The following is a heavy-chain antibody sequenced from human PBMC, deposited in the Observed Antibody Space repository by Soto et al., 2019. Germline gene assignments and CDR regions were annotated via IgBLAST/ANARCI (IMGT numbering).Heavy chain of an antibody. V-gene: IGHV1-8*01. D-gene: IGHD1-20*01. Sequence: QVQLVQSGAEVKKPGASVKVSCKASGYMFSTYDINWVRQAPGQGLEWMGWLNPNSGNTGYAQKFQGRVTMTRNTSINTAYKELSSLGSDDTAVYYCARDHRYNWNDEGWFDPWGQGTLVTVSS. CDR2: LNPNSGNT. CDR3: ARDHRYNWNDEGWFDP. J-gene: IGHJ5*02. CDR1: GYMFSTYD.